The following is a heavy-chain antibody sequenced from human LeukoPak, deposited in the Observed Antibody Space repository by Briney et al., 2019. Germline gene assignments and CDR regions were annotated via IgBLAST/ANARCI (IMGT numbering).Heavy chain of an antibody. Sequence: GRSLRLSCAASGFTFSSYGMHWVRQAPDKGLEWVAVISYDGSNKYYADSVKGRFTISRDNSKNTLYLQMNSLRAEDTAVYYCAKEAYSGYDPEIHSDYWGQGTLVTVSS. V-gene: IGHV3-30*18. D-gene: IGHD5-12*01. CDR3: AKEAYSGYDPEIHSDY. J-gene: IGHJ4*02. CDR1: GFTFSSYG. CDR2: ISYDGSNK.